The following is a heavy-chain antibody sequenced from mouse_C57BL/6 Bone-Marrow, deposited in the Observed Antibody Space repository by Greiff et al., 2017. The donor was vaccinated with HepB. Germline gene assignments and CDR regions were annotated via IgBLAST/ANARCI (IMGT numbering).Heavy chain of an antibody. J-gene: IGHJ2*01. V-gene: IGHV1-67*01. D-gene: IGHD1-1*01. CDR3: DYGSSSGYFDY. CDR1: GYTFTDYA. CDR2: ISTYYGDA. Sequence: VKLVESGPELVRPGVSVKISCKGSGYTFTDYAMHWVKQSHAKSLEWIGVISTYYGDASYNQKFKDKATMTVDKSSSTAYMELARLTSEDSAVYYCDYGSSSGYFDYWGQGTTLTVSS.